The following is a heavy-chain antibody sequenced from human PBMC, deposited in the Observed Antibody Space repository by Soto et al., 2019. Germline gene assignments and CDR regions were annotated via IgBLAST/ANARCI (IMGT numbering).Heavy chain of an antibody. J-gene: IGHJ4*02. D-gene: IGHD5-18*01. CDR2: ISTYNGDT. V-gene: IGHV1-18*01. CDR1: GYTFTSYG. CDR3: ARDVGNGYGYGYGY. Sequence: QVQLVQSGAEVKKPGASVTVSCKVSGYTFTSYGISWARQAPGQGLEWMGWISTYNGDTNYAQKLQGRVTMTTDTSTSTAYMELRSLRSDDTAVYYCARDVGNGYGYGYGYWGQGTLVTVSS.